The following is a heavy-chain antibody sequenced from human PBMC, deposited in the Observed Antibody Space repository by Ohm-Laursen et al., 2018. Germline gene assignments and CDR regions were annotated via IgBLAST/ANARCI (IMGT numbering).Heavy chain of an antibody. CDR1: GFTFSSYA. CDR3: AKDETGSGTYPRLDY. CDR2: ISGSGDSA. D-gene: IGHD3-10*01. Sequence: SLRLSCTASGFTFSSYAMSWVRQAPGKGLEWVSAISGSGDSAYYADSVKGRFTISRDNAKNTLYLQMSSLRGEDTAVYFCAKDETGSGTYPRLDYWGQGTLVSVSS. V-gene: IGHV3-23*01. J-gene: IGHJ4*02.